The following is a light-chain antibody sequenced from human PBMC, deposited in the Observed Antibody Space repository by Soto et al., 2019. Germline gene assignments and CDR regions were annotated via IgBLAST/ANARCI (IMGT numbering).Light chain of an antibody. CDR1: SSNIGSNY. Sequence: QSVLTQPPAASVTPGQRVTISCSGSSSNIGSNYVYWYQQLTGTAPTLLIYRNNQRHSGVPDRFSGSKSGTSASLAISGLRSEDESDFYGAAGDDSLSGYVVGTGTKVTV. CDR3: AAGDDSLSGYV. CDR2: RNN. J-gene: IGLJ1*01. V-gene: IGLV1-47*01.